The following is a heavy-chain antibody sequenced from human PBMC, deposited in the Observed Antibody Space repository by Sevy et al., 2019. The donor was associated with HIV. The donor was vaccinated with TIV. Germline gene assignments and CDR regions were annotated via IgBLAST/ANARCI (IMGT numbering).Heavy chain of an antibody. J-gene: IGHJ3*02. CDR2: IAYDGSNK. Sequence: GSRRLSCTASGFVFSSYAMHWVRQAPGKGLEWVAFIAYDGSNKNYADSVKGRFTLSRDNAKNTLYLQMNSLGAEDKAVYYCARPHFLEWLRSAAFDIWGQGTMVTVSS. V-gene: IGHV3-30*04. CDR1: GFVFSSYA. D-gene: IGHD3-3*01. CDR3: ARPHFLEWLRSAAFDI.